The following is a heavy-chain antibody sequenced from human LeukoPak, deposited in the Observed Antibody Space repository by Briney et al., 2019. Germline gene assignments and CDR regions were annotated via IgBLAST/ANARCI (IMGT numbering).Heavy chain of an antibody. CDR3: VRDPSGSGFAFDS. V-gene: IGHV3-33*01. J-gene: IGHJ4*02. Sequence: GGSLRLSCAASGFIFSNDAMHWVRQAPGKGLEWVAFIWFDGSNKHYADSVKGRFTISRDNSEDTLYLQMNSLRAEDTAVYYCVRDPSGSGFAFDSWGQGALVIVSS. CDR2: IWFDGSNK. D-gene: IGHD1-1*01. CDR1: GFIFSNDA.